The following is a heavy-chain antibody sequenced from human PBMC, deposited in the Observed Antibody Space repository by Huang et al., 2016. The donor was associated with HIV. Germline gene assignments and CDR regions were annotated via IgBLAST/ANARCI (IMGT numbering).Heavy chain of an antibody. CDR1: GGTFSKYA. J-gene: IGHJ4*02. D-gene: IGHD4-17*01. V-gene: IGHV1-69*13. Sequence: QVQLVQSGAEVKTPGSSVKVSCKASGGTFSKYAISWVRQAPGQGLAWVGGIIPMVGTPNYARKFQGRVTITADDSTGTTYVEGSSLRSEDTALYYCARGQLGSYGDYDVLYWGQGTLVTVSS. CDR2: IIPMVGTP. CDR3: ARGQLGSYGDYDVLY.